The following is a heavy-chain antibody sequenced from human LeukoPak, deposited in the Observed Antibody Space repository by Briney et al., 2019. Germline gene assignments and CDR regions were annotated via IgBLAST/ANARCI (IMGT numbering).Heavy chain of an antibody. CDR1: GFTFSEHY. CDR3: AKDVFELRYFDGRFDP. D-gene: IGHD3-9*01. J-gene: IGHJ5*02. V-gene: IGHV3-23*01. CDR2: ISGSGGST. Sequence: GGSLRLSCEASGITASGFTFSEHYVDWVRQAPGKGLEWVSAISGSGGSTYYADSVKGRFTISRDNSKNTLYLQMNSLRAEDTAVYYCAKDVFELRYFDGRFDPWGQGTLVTVSS.